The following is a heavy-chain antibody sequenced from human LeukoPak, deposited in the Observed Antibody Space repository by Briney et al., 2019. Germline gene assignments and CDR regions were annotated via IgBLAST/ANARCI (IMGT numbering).Heavy chain of an antibody. D-gene: IGHD3-16*01. Sequence: GRSLGLSCAASGLTFSSYAMPWVRQAPGKGLEWVAFVSYDGTKKYYADSVKGRFTISRDNSKNTLYLQMNSLRAEDTAVYYCTKAYGPRSAYYFDYWGQGTLVTVSS. J-gene: IGHJ4*02. CDR2: VSYDGTKK. CDR3: TKAYGPRSAYYFDY. V-gene: IGHV3-30*18. CDR1: GLTFSSYA.